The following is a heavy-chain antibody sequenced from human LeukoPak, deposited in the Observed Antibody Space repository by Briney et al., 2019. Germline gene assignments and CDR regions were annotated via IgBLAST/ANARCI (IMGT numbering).Heavy chain of an antibody. V-gene: IGHV1-2*02. CDR2: INPNSGGT. J-gene: IGHJ4*02. CDR3: ARTYYYGSGSYYVY. D-gene: IGHD3-10*01. CDR1: GYTFTGYY. Sequence: ASVKVSCKASGYTFTGYYMHWVRQAPGLGLEWMGWINPNSGGTNYAQKFQGRVTMTRDTSISTAYMELSRLRSDDTAVYYCARTYYYGSGSYYVYWGQGTLVTVSS.